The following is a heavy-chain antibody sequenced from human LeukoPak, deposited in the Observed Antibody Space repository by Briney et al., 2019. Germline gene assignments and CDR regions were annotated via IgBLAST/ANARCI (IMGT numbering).Heavy chain of an antibody. CDR3: ARDLGGSYLRAFDI. CDR1: GGTFSSYA. D-gene: IGHD1-26*01. Sequence: ASVKVSFKASGGTFSSYAISWVRQAPGQGLEWMGGIIPIFGTATYAQKFQGRVTITADESTSTAYMELSSLRSEDTAVYYCARDLGGSYLRAFDIWGQGTMVTVSS. CDR2: IIPIFGTA. V-gene: IGHV1-69*13. J-gene: IGHJ3*02.